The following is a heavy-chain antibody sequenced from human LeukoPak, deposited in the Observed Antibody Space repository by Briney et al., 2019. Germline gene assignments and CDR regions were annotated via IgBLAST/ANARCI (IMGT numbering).Heavy chain of an antibody. D-gene: IGHD4-11*01. CDR1: GGSLSNYY. J-gene: IGHJ4*02. CDR3: ARLRGNYFPDY. CDR2: IFYTGST. V-gene: IGHV4-59*01. Sequence: SGTLSLTCTVSGGSLSNYYWTWIRQPPGKGLEWIAYIFYTGSTNYNPSLKSRVTISVDTSRNQFSLRLSSVTAADTAVYYCARLRGNYFPDYWGQGTLVTVSS.